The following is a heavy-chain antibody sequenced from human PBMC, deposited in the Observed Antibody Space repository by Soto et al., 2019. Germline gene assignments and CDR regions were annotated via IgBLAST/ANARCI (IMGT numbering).Heavy chain of an antibody. Sequence: QVQLQESGPGLVKPSQTLSLTCTVSGGSISSGGYYWSWIRQHPGKGREWIGYIYYSGSTYYNPSLKSRVNISVDTSKNQFSLKLSSVTAADTAVYYCAREARSSSWYFDYWGQGTLVTVSS. V-gene: IGHV4-31*03. CDR3: AREARSSSWYFDY. J-gene: IGHJ4*02. CDR2: IYYSGST. CDR1: GGSISSGGYY. D-gene: IGHD6-6*01.